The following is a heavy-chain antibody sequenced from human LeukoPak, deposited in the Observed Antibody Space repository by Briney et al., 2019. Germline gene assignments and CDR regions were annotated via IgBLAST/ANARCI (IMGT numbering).Heavy chain of an antibody. Sequence: APVKPCCTASGYTFTSYYMNWVRQSPGQGLEWMGIINPSSGRTTYAQKFQGRVTMTRDTSTSTVYMELTSLRSEDTSVFYCARGGLPARSWFDPWGQDNLDPVSS. V-gene: IGHV1-46*01. J-gene: IGHJ5*02. CDR2: INPSSGRT. D-gene: IGHD3/OR15-3a*01. CDR3: ARGGLPARSWFDP. CDR1: GYTFTSYY.